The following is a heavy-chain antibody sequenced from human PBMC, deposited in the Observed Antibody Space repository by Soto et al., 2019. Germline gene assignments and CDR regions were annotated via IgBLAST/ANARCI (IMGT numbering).Heavy chain of an antibody. CDR2: INAGNGNT. V-gene: IGHV1-3*01. D-gene: IGHD1-7*01. CDR1: GYTFTSYA. J-gene: IGHJ5*02. Sequence: GASVKVSCKASGYTFTSYAMHCVRQAPGQRLEWMGWINAGNGNTKYSQKFQGRVTITRDTSASTAYMELSSLRSEDTAVYYCARDTPITGTLSRRWFDPWGQGTLVTVSS. CDR3: ARDTPITGTLSRRWFDP.